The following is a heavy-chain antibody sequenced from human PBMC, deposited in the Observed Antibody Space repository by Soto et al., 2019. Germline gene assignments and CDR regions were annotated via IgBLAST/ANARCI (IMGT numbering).Heavy chain of an antibody. J-gene: IGHJ4*02. CDR3: ARAIVATIGVYFDY. D-gene: IGHD5-12*01. Sequence: SPTLSLPCAISGDRVSSNSAAWNWIRQSPSRGLEWLGRTYYRSKWYNDYAVSVKSRITINPDTSKNQFSLQLNSVTPEDTAVYYCARAIVATIGVYFDYWGQGTLVTVSS. CDR1: GDRVSSNSAA. CDR2: TYYRSKWYN. V-gene: IGHV6-1*01.